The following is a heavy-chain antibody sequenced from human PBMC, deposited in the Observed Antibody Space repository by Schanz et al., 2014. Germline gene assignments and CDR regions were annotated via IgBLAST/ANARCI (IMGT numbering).Heavy chain of an antibody. Sequence: QVQLVQSGAEVKEPGASVKVSCKASAYTFTGYSLHWVRQAPGQGLEWMGWISPNGATRYAQNFQDKVTMTRDTSSSTAYMEMSRLISDDTAVYYCAREMLDIVATMDDDAFDIWGQGTMVTVSS. CDR2: ISPNGAT. D-gene: IGHD5-12*01. CDR3: AREMLDIVATMDDDAFDI. J-gene: IGHJ3*02. V-gene: IGHV1-2*02. CDR1: AYTFTGYS.